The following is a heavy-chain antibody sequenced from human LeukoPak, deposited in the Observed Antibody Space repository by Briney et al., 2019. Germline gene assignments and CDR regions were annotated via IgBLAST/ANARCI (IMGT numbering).Heavy chain of an antibody. CDR3: ASSWRKYSSGWSFDY. V-gene: IGHV3-30-3*01. Sequence: GGSLRLSCAASGFTFSSYAMHWVRQAPGKGLEWVAVISYDGSNKYYADSVKGRFTISRDNSKNTLYLQMNSLRAEDTAVYYCASSWRKYSSGWSFDYWGQGTLVTVSS. J-gene: IGHJ4*02. CDR2: ISYDGSNK. CDR1: GFTFSSYA. D-gene: IGHD6-19*01.